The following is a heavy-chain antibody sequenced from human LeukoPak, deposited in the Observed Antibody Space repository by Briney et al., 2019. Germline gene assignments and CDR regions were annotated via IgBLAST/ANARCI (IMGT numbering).Heavy chain of an antibody. Sequence: PGGSLRLSCAASGFTFSSYAMHWVRQAPGKGLEWVAVISYDGSNKYYADSVKGRFTISRDNSKNTLYLQMNSLRAEDTAVYYCARGLLWLFGGQGTLVTVSS. CDR2: ISYDGSNK. CDR1: GFTFSSYA. V-gene: IGHV3-30-3*01. D-gene: IGHD3-10*01. CDR3: ARGLLWLF. J-gene: IGHJ4*02.